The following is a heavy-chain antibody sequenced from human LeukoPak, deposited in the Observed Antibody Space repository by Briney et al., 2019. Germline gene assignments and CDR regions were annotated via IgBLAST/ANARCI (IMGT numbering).Heavy chain of an antibody. D-gene: IGHD1-26*01. Sequence: PGGSLRLSCAASGLTFSSYAMSWVRQAPGKGLEWVSGISGSGGRTYYADSVKGRFTISRDNSKNTVYLQMNSLRVEDTAVYYCAKDRRGGSYYAGNLDIWGQGTMVTVSS. CDR3: AKDRRGGSYYAGNLDI. CDR1: GLTFSSYA. V-gene: IGHV3-23*01. CDR2: ISGSGGRT. J-gene: IGHJ3*02.